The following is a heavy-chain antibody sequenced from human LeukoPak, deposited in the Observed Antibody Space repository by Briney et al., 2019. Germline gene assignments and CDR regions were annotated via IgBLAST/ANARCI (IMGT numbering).Heavy chain of an antibody. D-gene: IGHD5-12*01. J-gene: IGHJ4*02. CDR1: GFTFNNYA. CDR2: ISGSGGST. V-gene: IGHV3-23*01. CDR3: AKEGIVATGPYYFDY. Sequence: PGGSLRLSCAASGFTFNNYAMSWVRQAPGKGLEWVSAISGSGGSTYYADSVKGRFTISRDNSKNTLYLQMNSLRAEDTAVYYCAKEGIVATGPYYFDYWGQGTLVTVSS.